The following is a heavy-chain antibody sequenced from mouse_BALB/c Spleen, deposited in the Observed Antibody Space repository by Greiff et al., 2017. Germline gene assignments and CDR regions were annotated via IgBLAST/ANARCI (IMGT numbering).Heavy chain of an antibody. J-gene: IGHJ3*01. D-gene: IGHD1-1*01. Sequence: EVKLVESGGGLVQPGGSRKLSCAASGFTFSSYGMSWVRQTPDKRLEWVATISSGGSYTYYPDSVKGRFTISRDNAKNTLYLQMSSLKSEDTAMYYCARPPYYGSRGFAYWGQGTLVTVSA. CDR2: ISSGGSYT. CDR1: GFTFSSYG. V-gene: IGHV5-6*03. CDR3: ARPPYYGSRGFAY.